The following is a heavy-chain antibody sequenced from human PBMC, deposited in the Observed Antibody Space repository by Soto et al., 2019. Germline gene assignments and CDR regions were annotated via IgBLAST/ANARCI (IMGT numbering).Heavy chain of an antibody. D-gene: IGHD6-6*01. J-gene: IGHJ5*02. V-gene: IGHV1-3*01. Sequence: GASVKVSCKASGYTFTSYAMHWVRQAPGQRLEWMGWINAGNGNTKYSQKFQGRVTITRDTSASTAYMELSSLRSEDTAVYYCARSIAARPDDNWFDPWGQGTLVTVSS. CDR3: ARSIAARPDDNWFDP. CDR2: INAGNGNT. CDR1: GYTFTSYA.